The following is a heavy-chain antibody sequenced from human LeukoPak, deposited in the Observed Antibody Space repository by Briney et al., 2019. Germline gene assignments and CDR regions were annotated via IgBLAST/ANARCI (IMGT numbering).Heavy chain of an antibody. D-gene: IGHD3-22*01. V-gene: IGHV4-39*01. CDR3: ARRRYYDSSGYLD. J-gene: IGHJ1*01. CDR1: GDSVSRSDSY. CDR2: VYYSGRT. Sequence: SETLSLTCTVFGDSVSRSDSYWDWIRQPPGKALEWIGTVYYSGRTYYSPSLESRVTISVDTSKNQFSLKLSSLTAADTALYFCARRRYYDSSGYLDWGQGTLVTVSP.